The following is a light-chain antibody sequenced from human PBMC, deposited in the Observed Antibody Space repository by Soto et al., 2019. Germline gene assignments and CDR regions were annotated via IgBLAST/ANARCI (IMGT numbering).Light chain of an antibody. J-gene: IGKJ3*01. CDR1: QSVSSSY. CDR3: QQCGSSLIH. Sequence: EIVLTQSPGTLSLSPGERDTLSCRASQSVSSSYLVWYQQKPGQAPRLLIYGASSRATGFPDRFSGSGSGTDFTLTVSRLEPEDFAVYYCQQCGSSLIHFGPGTKVDI. V-gene: IGKV3-20*01. CDR2: GAS.